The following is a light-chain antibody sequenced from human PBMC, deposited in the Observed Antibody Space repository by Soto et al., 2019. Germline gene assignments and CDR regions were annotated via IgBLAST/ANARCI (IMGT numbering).Light chain of an antibody. CDR1: RSVDTD. Sequence: EILMTQSPATLSVSPGDSATLSCRASRSVDTDLAWYQQKPGQAPRLLVFATSARATGVPDRFRGSRSGTDFTPTISSLQPEDSATYYCHQYYNRPPWTFGQGTKVEI. V-gene: IGKV3-15*01. CDR3: HQYYNRPPWT. J-gene: IGKJ1*01. CDR2: ATS.